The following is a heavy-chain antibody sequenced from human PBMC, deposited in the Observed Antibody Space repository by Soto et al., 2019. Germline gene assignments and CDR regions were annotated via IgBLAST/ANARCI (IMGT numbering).Heavy chain of an antibody. D-gene: IGHD6-13*01. J-gene: IGHJ4*02. CDR3: AKPLVTPFDY. CDR2: ISSSSSTI. CDR1: GFTFSSYS. V-gene: IGHV3-48*01. Sequence: EVQLVESGGGLVQPGGSPRLSCAASGFTFSSYSMNWVRQAPGKGLEWVSYISSSSSTIYYADSVKGRFTISRDNAKNSLYLQMNSLRAEDTAVYYCAKPLVTPFDYWGQGTLVTVSS.